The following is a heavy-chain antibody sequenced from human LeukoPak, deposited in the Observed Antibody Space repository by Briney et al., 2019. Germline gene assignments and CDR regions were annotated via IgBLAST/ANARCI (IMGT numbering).Heavy chain of an antibody. Sequence: SVKFSCKASGGTFSIYATSWVRQAPGQGLEWMGGIIPIFGTANYAQKFKGRVTITADESTSTAYMELSSLRSEDTAVYYCARGNCSGGSCYSDYWGQGTLVTVSS. D-gene: IGHD2-15*01. CDR1: GGTFSIYA. CDR3: ARGNCSGGSCYSDY. CDR2: IIPIFGTA. V-gene: IGHV1-69*01. J-gene: IGHJ4*02.